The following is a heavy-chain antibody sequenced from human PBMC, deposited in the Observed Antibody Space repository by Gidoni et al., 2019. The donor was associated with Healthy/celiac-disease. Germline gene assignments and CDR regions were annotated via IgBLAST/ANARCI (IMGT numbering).Heavy chain of an antibody. Sequence: QVQLQQWGAGLLKPSETLSLTCAVYGGSFSGYYWSWIRQPPGKGLECIGEINNSGSTNYNPSLKSRVTISVDTSKNQFSLKLSSVTAADTAVYYCARGHYYDSSDLNWFDPWGQGTLVTVSS. D-gene: IGHD3-22*01. J-gene: IGHJ5*02. CDR2: INNSGST. CDR1: GGSFSGYY. CDR3: ARGHYYDSSDLNWFDP. V-gene: IGHV4-34*01.